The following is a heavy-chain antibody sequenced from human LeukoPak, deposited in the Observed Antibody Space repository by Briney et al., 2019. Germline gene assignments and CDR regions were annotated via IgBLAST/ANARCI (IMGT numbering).Heavy chain of an antibody. CDR3: ARAEDPTRAFDI. V-gene: IGHV4-31*03. Sequence: PSETLSLTCTVPGGSISSGGYYWSWIRQHPGKGLEWIGYIYYSGSTYYSPSLKSRVTISVDTSKNQFSLELSSVTAADTAVYYCARAEDPTRAFDIWGQGTMVTVSS. CDR2: IYYSGST. J-gene: IGHJ3*02. CDR1: GGSISSGGYY.